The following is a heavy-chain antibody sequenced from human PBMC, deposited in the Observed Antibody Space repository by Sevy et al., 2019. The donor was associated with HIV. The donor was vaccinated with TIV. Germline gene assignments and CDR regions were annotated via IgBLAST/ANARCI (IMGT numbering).Heavy chain of an antibody. CDR2: IYHSGST. J-gene: IGHJ4*02. CDR1: GGSISSGGYS. CDR3: ARGSPHRYYYDSSGYSHPFGY. Sequence: SETLSLTCAVSGGSISSGGYSWSWIRQPPGKGLEWIGYIYHSGSTYYNPSLKSRVTISVDRSKNQFSLKLSSVTAADTAVYYCARGSPHRYYYDSSGYSHPFGYWGQGTLVTVSS. D-gene: IGHD3-22*01. V-gene: IGHV4-30-2*01.